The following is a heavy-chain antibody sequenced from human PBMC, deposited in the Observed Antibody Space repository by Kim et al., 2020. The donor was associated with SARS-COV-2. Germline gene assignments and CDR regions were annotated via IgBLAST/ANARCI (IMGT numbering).Heavy chain of an antibody. J-gene: IGHJ6*02. V-gene: IGHV4-59*01. CDR3: ARGSGRPTAVYYYYYGMDV. D-gene: IGHD2-21*02. CDR2: IYYSGST. Sequence: SETLSLTCTVSGGSISSYYWSWIRQPPGKGLEWIGYIYYSGSTNYNPSLKSRVTISVDTSKNQFSLKLSSVTAADTAVYYCARGSGRPTAVYYYYYGMDVWGQGTTVTVSS. CDR1: GGSISSYY.